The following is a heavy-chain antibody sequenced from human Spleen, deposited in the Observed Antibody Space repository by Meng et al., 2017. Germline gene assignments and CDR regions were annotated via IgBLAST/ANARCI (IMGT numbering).Heavy chain of an antibody. CDR2: TYYRSKWFN. CDR3: ARGDGYIIDY. J-gene: IGHJ4*02. Sequence: QVQLQPSGPGPVKPSQTLSLTCAIPGDSVASISAAWNWIRQSPSRGLEWLGRTYYRSKWFNDYALSVKSRVTVNPDTSKNQFSLQLNSVTPEDTAVYYCARGDGYIIDYWGQGTLVTVSS. D-gene: IGHD5-24*01. CDR1: GDSVASISAA. V-gene: IGHV6-1*01.